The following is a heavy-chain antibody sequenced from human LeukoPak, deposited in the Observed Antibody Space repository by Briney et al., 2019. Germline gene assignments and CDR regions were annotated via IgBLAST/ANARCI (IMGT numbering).Heavy chain of an antibody. Sequence: GGSLRLSCAASGFTFSSYSMNWVRQAPGKGLEWVSSISSSSSYIYYADSVKGRFTISRDNAKNSLYLQMNSLRAEDTAVYYCARDGEDYYDSSGYYPFDYWGQGTLVTVSS. D-gene: IGHD3-22*01. CDR2: ISSSSSYI. J-gene: IGHJ4*02. CDR1: GFTFSSYS. CDR3: ARDGEDYYDSSGYYPFDY. V-gene: IGHV3-21*01.